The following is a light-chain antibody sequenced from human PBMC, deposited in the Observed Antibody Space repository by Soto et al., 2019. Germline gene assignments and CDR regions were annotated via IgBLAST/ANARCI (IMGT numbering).Light chain of an antibody. CDR3: SSYGGNTNLI. CDR2: EVT. J-gene: IGLJ2*01. CDR1: SSDVGGYDY. Sequence: QSALTQPPSASGSPGQSVTISCTGTSSDVGGYDYVSWYQQYPGKAPKLMIYEVTKRPSGVPDRFSGSKSGNTASLIVSGLQAEDEADYYCSSYGGNTNLIFGGGTELTVL. V-gene: IGLV2-8*01.